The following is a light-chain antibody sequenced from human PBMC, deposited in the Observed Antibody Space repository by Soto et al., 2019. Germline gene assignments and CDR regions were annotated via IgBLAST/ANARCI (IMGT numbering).Light chain of an antibody. V-gene: IGKV3-11*01. CDR3: QHRVNWPWT. CDR1: QSVGIY. Sequence: EVVLTQSPATLSLSPGERATLSCRASQSVGIYLYWYQQRRGQAPRLLIYDTSRRATGIPPRFSGTGSGTDFSLTITTLEPEDFALYYCQHRVNWPWTFGQGTRVEI. J-gene: IGKJ1*01. CDR2: DTS.